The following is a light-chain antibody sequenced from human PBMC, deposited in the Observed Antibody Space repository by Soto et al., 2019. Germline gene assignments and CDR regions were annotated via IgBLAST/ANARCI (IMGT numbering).Light chain of an antibody. CDR3: QQRSNWPPE. Sequence: EIVLTQSPATLSLSPGERATLSCRASQSVNSYLAWYQQKPGQAPRLLMYDASNRATGIPARFSGSGSGTDFTLTISSLEPEDFAVYYCQQRSNWPPEFGPGTKVDIK. V-gene: IGKV3-11*01. CDR1: QSVNSY. J-gene: IGKJ3*01. CDR2: DAS.